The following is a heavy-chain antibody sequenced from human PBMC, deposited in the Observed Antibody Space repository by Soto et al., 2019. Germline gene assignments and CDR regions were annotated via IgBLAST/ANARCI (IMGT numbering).Heavy chain of an antibody. CDR1: GFTFDDYA. V-gene: IGHV3-9*01. CDR3: AKDTDDYGVGLFDY. Sequence: GGSLRLSCAASGFTFDDYAMHWVRQAPGKGLEWVSGISWNSGSIGYADSVKGRFTISRDNAKNSLYLQMNSLRAEDTALYYCAKDTDDYGVGLFDYWGQGTLVTVSS. D-gene: IGHD4-17*01. CDR2: ISWNSGSI. J-gene: IGHJ4*02.